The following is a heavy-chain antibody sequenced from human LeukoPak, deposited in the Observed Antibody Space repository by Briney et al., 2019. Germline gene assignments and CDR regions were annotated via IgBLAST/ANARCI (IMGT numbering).Heavy chain of an antibody. V-gene: IGHV3-21*01. Sequence: PGGSLRLSCAASGFTFSSYGMHWVRQAPGKGLEWVSSISGSSSYIYYADSVKGRFTISRDNAKKSLYLEMNSLRVEDTAVYYCARDLMAVPYWGQGTLVTVSS. CDR3: ARDLMAVPY. CDR1: GFTFSSYG. CDR2: ISGSSSYI. D-gene: IGHD5-24*01. J-gene: IGHJ4*02.